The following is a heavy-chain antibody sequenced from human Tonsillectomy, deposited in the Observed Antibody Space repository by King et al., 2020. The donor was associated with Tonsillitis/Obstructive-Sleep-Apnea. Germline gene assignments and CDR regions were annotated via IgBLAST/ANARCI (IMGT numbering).Heavy chain of an antibody. CDR1: GGSISSYY. J-gene: IGHJ3*02. CDR3: ARMEYRAGNAFDI. V-gene: IGHV4-59*01. D-gene: IGHD2/OR15-2a*01. Sequence: QLQESGPGLVKPSETLSLTCTVSGGSISSYYWSWIRQPPGKGLEWIGYIYYSGSTNYNPSLKSRVTISVDTSKNQFDLKLSSVTAADTAVYYCARMEYRAGNAFDIWGQGTMVTVSS. CDR2: IYYSGST.